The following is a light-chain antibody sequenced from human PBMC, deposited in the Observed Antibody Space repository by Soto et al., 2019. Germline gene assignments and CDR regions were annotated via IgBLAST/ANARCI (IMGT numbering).Light chain of an antibody. CDR1: QSVRSSY. Sequence: EIVLTQSPGTLSLSPGERATLSCRASQSVRSSYLAWYQQKPGPAPRLLIYGASSRATGIPARFSGSGSGTDFTLTISRLEPEDFEVYYCQQYGSSPTFGQGTKVEIK. CDR3: QQYGSSPT. CDR2: GAS. J-gene: IGKJ1*01. V-gene: IGKV3-20*01.